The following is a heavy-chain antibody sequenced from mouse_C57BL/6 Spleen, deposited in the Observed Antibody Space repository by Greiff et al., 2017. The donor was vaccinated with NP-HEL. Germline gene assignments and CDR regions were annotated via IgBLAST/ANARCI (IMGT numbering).Heavy chain of an antibody. J-gene: IGHJ3*01. D-gene: IGHD1-1*01. Sequence: EVNVVESGGDLVKPGGSLKLSCAASGFTFSSYGMSWVRQTPDKRLEWVATISSGGSYTYYPDSVKGRFTISRDNAKNTLYLQMSGLKSEDTAMYYCARQRDYYGSSYLAYWGQGTLVTVSA. CDR1: GFTFSSYG. CDR3: ARQRDYYGSSYLAY. CDR2: ISSGGSYT. V-gene: IGHV5-6*01.